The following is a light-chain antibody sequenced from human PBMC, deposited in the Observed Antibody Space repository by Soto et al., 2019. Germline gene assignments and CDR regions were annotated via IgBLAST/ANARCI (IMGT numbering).Light chain of an antibody. CDR3: QQCGSPPWT. CDR2: AAS. J-gene: IGKJ1*01. V-gene: IGKV3-20*01. CDR1: QSVSSYY. Sequence: EIVLTQSPGTLSLSPGERATLSCRASQSVSSYYLAWYQQKPGQAPRLLIYAASSRATGIPDRFSGGGSGTDFPLTISRLEPEDFAVYYCQQCGSPPWTFGQGTKVEIK.